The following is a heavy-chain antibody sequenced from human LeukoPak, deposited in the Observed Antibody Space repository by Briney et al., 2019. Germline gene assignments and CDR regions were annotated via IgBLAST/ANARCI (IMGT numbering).Heavy chain of an antibody. Sequence: SGALSLTCAVSGGSIISSNWWCWVRQPPGKGLEWIGEIYHSGSTNYNPSLKSRVTISVDKSKSQFSLELTSVTAADTALYYCARGGYCSSTSCYVFDSWGQGTLVTVSS. CDR3: ARGGYCSSTSCYVFDS. J-gene: IGHJ4*02. CDR1: GGSIISSNW. CDR2: IYHSGST. V-gene: IGHV4-4*02. D-gene: IGHD2-2*01.